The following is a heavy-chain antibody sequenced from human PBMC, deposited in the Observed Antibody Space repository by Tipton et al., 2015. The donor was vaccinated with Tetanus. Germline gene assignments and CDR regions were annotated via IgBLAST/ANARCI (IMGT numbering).Heavy chain of an antibody. CDR3: ARPRGYSPKSGANEAFDI. CDR1: GYSFTSYW. CDR2: IYPGDSDT. J-gene: IGHJ3*02. V-gene: IGHV5-51*01. Sequence: QLVQSGAEVKKPGESLKISCKGSGYSFTSYWIGWVRQMPGKGLEWMGIIYPGDSDTRYSPPFQGQVTISADKSISTAYLQWSSLKASDTAMYYCARPRGYSPKSGANEAFDIWGQGTMVTVSS. D-gene: IGHD5-18*01.